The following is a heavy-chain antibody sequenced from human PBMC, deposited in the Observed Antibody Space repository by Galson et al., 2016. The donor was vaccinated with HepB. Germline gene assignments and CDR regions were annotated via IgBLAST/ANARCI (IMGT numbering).Heavy chain of an antibody. V-gene: IGHV4-39*01. CDR1: TESFSDSSYF. CDR3: ARTYYGDYGPHAFDI. Sequence: SETLSLTCVISTESFSDSSYFWGWIRQPPGKGLEWIGVVYYDGKTYYNPSLKSRVTISVNTSKNQFSLKLSSVAVADTAVYHCARTYYGDYGPHAFDIWGQGTTVTVSS. D-gene: IGHD4-17*01. J-gene: IGHJ3*02. CDR2: VYYDGKT.